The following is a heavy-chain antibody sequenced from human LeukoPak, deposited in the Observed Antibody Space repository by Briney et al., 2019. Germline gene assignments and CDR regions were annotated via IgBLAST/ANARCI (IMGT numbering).Heavy chain of an antibody. D-gene: IGHD2-2*01. J-gene: IGHJ3*02. V-gene: IGHV3-9*01. CDR1: GFTFDDYA. Sequence: GGSLRLSCEASGFTFDDYAMHWVRQAPGKGLEWVSGASWNSGSIGYADSVKGRFTISRDNARNSLNLQMNSLRAEDSALYYCAKGREYQLRDAFDIWGQGTTVIVSS. CDR2: ASWNSGSI. CDR3: AKGREYQLRDAFDI.